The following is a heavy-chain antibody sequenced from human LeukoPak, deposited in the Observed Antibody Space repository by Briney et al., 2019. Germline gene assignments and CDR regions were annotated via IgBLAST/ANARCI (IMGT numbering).Heavy chain of an antibody. Sequence: GGSLRLSRSASGFTFSTYSMNWVRQAPGKGLEWVSSISIGSTYIFYGDSVKGRFTISRDDAGNSLYLQMNGLRAEDTAVYYCARTRDDSGCFDLWGQGTLVTVSS. D-gene: IGHD6-19*01. J-gene: IGHJ4*02. V-gene: IGHV3-21*01. CDR1: GFTFSTYS. CDR3: ARTRDDSGCFDL. CDR2: ISIGSTYI.